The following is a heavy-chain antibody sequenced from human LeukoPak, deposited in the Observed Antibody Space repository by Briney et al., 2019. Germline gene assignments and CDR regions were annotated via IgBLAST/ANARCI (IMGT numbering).Heavy chain of an antibody. D-gene: IGHD4-17*01. Sequence: PGGSLRLSCAASGFTFSSYEVNWVRQAPGKGLEWVSYISSSGSTIYYADSVKGRFTISRDNAKSSLYLQMNSLRAEDTAVYYCLKDTVTTSFYFDYWGRGTLVTVSS. V-gene: IGHV3-48*03. CDR3: LKDTVTTSFYFDY. CDR1: GFTFSSYE. CDR2: ISSSGSTI. J-gene: IGHJ4*02.